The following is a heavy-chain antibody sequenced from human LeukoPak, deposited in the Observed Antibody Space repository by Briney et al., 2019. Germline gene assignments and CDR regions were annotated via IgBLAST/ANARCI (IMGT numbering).Heavy chain of an antibody. J-gene: IGHJ3*02. CDR3: ARENSSSWYVGSAFDI. Sequence: GGSLRLSCAASGFTFSSYAMHWVRQAPGKGLEWVAVISYDGSNKYYADSVKGRFTISRDNSKNTLYLQMNSLRAEDTAVYYRARENSSSWYVGSAFDIWGQGTMVTVSS. CDR2: ISYDGSNK. V-gene: IGHV3-30-3*01. D-gene: IGHD6-13*01. CDR1: GFTFSSYA.